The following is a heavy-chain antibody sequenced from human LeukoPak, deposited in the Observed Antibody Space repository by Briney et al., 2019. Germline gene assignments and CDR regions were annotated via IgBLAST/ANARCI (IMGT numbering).Heavy chain of an antibody. CDR1: DGAITGYY. CDR3: ARGYSTSWTYYFDY. D-gene: IGHD6-13*01. J-gene: IGHJ4*02. CDR2: ISYSGST. Sequence: KPSETPSLTCTVSDGAITGYYWGWIRQPPGRGLEWIGHISYSGSTNYNPSLKSRVTISVDTSKNHFSLKLNSVTAADTAVYYCARGYSTSWTYYFDYWGQGALVTVSS. V-gene: IGHV4-59*12.